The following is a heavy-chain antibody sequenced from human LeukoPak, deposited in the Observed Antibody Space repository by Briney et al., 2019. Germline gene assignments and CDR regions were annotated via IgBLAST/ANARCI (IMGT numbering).Heavy chain of an antibody. CDR3: ARDLRWLVQDLVY. Sequence: PGGSLRLSCAASGFTFSSYAMHWVCQAPEKGLEWVSYISSSSSTIYYADSVKGRFTISRDNAKNSLYLQMNSLRAEDTAVYYCARDLRWLVQDLVYWGQGTLVTVSS. V-gene: IGHV3-48*01. D-gene: IGHD6-19*01. CDR2: ISSSSSTI. CDR1: GFTFSSYA. J-gene: IGHJ4*02.